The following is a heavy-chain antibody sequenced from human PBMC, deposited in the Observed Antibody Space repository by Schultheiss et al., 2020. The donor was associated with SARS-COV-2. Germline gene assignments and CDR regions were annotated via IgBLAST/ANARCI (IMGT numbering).Heavy chain of an antibody. CDR3: ARDSYYDRTFDY. Sequence: SQTLSLTCTVSGGSISSYYWSWIRQPPGKGLEWIGYIYYSGSTNYNPSLKSRVTMSVDTSKNQFSLKLSSVTAADTAVYYCARDSYYDRTFDYWGQGTLVTVSS. D-gene: IGHD3-22*01. V-gene: IGHV4-59*12. CDR2: IYYSGST. J-gene: IGHJ4*02. CDR1: GGSISSYY.